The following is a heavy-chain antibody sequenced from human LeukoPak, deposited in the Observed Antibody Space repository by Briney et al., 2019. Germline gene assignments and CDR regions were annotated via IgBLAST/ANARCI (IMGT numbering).Heavy chain of an antibody. Sequence: PGGSLRLSCTPSGFTFGDYAVSWVRHAPGEGREWVGFIRSKAYGGTTEYAASVKGRFTISRDDSTRIAYLQMNSLKTDDTALYYCARARYVGAAGHTFDYWGQGTLVSVSS. D-gene: IGHD6-13*01. V-gene: IGHV3-49*04. J-gene: IGHJ4*02. CDR3: ARARYVGAAGHTFDY. CDR2: IRSKAYGGTT. CDR1: GFTFGDYA.